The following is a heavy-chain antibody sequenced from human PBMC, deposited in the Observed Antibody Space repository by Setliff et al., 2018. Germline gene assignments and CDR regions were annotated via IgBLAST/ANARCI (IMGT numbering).Heavy chain of an antibody. CDR2: INPGGLSS. Sequence: ASVKVSCKTSGYSFTSHYMHWVRQAPGQGLEWMGIINPGGLSSSSTQKFKGRVTMTRDTSTGTVYMELTSLKSEDTAVYYCARAGDAAAGRKGVFEYWGQGSLVTVSS. CDR3: ARAGDAAAGRKGVFEY. V-gene: IGHV1-46*01. CDR1: GYSFTSHY. D-gene: IGHD6-13*01. J-gene: IGHJ4*02.